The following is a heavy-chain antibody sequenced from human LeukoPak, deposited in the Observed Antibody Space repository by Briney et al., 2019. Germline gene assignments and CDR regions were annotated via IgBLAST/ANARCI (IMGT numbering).Heavy chain of an antibody. Sequence: GGPLRLSCAASGFSFSSYEMNWVRQAPGKGLEWVSYISSSGSAIFYADSVKGRFTISRDNAKNSLFLQMNSLRAEDTAFYYCASKGGFDDWGQGTLVTVSS. V-gene: IGHV3-48*03. CDR1: GFSFSSYE. CDR2: ISSSGSAI. D-gene: IGHD2-15*01. CDR3: ASKGGFDD. J-gene: IGHJ4*02.